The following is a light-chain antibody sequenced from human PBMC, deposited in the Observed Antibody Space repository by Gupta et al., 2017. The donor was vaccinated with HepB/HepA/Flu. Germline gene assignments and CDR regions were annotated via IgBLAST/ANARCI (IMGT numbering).Light chain of an antibody. J-gene: IGLJ3*02. Sequence: SYVLTQPPSVSVAPGKTAKITCAEDNVADKGVHWYQQKAGQSPSLVIFYDSDRPSGIPERFSGSKSGTTATVTISRVEAGDEADYYCQLGDSCNDHWVLGGGTKLTVL. V-gene: IGLV3-21*04. CDR3: QLGDSCNDHWV. CDR1: NVADKG. CDR2: YDS.